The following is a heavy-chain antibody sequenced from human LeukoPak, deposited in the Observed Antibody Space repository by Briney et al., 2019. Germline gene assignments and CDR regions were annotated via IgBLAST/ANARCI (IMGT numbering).Heavy chain of an antibody. V-gene: IGHV3-66*01. CDR3: ASVNDSSGYNLDY. J-gene: IGHJ4*02. CDR1: GFTVSSNY. Sequence: PGGSLRLSCAASGFTVSSNYMSWVRQAPGKGLEWVSVIYSGGSTYYADSVKGRFTISRDNSKNALYLQMNSLRAEDTAVYYCASVNDSSGYNLDYWGQGTLVTVSS. D-gene: IGHD3-22*01. CDR2: IYSGGST.